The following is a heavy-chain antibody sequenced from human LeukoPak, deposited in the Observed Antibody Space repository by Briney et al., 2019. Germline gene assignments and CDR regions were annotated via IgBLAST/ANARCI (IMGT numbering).Heavy chain of an antibody. D-gene: IGHD5-12*01. CDR1: GFSLRTSGMC. CDR3: ARLFREGGYDFSFDY. V-gene: IGHV2-70*01. CDR2: IDWDDEK. J-gene: IGHJ4*02. Sequence: SGPALVKPTQTLTLTCTFSGFSLRTSGMCVSWIRQPPAKALEWLALIDWDDEKYYSTSLKTRLTISKDTSKNQVVLTMTNMDPVDTATYFCARLFREGGYDFSFDYWGQGTLVTVSS.